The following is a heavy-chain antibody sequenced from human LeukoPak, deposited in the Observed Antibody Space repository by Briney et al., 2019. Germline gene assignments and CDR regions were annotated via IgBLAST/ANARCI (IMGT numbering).Heavy chain of an antibody. CDR1: GGSISSHY. D-gene: IGHD2-2*01. CDR2: IYYSGST. Sequence: PSETLSLTCTVSGGSISSHYWSWIRQPPGKGLEWIGYIYYSGSTNYNPSLKSRVTISVDTSKNQFSLKLSSVTAADTAVYYRARGVVPAAIAPYYYYYYMDVWGKGTTVTVSS. J-gene: IGHJ6*03. CDR3: ARGVVPAAIAPYYYYYYMDV. V-gene: IGHV4-59*11.